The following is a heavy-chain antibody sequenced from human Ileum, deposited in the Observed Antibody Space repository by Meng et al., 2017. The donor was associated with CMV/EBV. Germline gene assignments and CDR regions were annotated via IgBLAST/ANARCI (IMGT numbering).Heavy chain of an antibody. Sequence: ESLKISCTVSGDSIGSSCWGWIRQPPGKGLEWIGYLHYSGSTAYNPSLKGRVTISRDTSKNQFSLKVSSVTAADTAVYFCAGGHTLMFTPFDYWGQGTLVTVSS. V-gene: IGHV4-59*01. CDR2: LHYSGST. J-gene: IGHJ4*02. CDR3: AGGHTLMFTPFDY. D-gene: IGHD5-18*01. CDR1: GDSIGSSC.